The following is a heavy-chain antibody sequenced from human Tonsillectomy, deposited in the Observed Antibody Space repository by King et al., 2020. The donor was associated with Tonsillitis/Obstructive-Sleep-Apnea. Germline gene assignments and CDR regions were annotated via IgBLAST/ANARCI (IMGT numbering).Heavy chain of an antibody. CDR3: AIPSYYYGSGSDY. J-gene: IGHJ4*02. D-gene: IGHD3-10*01. V-gene: IGHV3-11*01. Sequence: HVQLVESGGGLVKPGGSLRLSCAASGFTFSDYYMSWIRQAPGKGLEWVSYISSSGNTIYYADSVKGRFTISRDNAKSSVYLQMNSLRAEDTAVYYCAIPSYYYGSGSDYWGQGTLVTVSS. CDR2: ISSSGNTI. CDR1: GFTFSDYY.